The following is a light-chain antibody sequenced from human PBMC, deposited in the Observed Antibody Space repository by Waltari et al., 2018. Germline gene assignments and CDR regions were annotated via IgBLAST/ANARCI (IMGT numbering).Light chain of an antibody. Sequence: SSELTPDPTVSVALGQTVRIKCQGDSLRRYSASWYQQRPGQAPFLVFYGQDNRPSGIPDRFSGSTSGDTATLTITGTQAEDEADYYCLSRDISSTRFFGGGTRLTV. CDR1: SLRRYS. V-gene: IGLV3-19*01. J-gene: IGLJ2*01. CDR3: LSRDISSTRF. CDR2: GQD.